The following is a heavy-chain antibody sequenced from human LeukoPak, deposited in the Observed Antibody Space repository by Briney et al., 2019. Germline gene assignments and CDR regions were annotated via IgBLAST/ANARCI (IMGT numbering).Heavy chain of an antibody. D-gene: IGHD1-1*01. CDR3: AKLNDNYYYYGMDV. Sequence: GGSLRLSCAASGFMFSSNWMSWVRQAPGKGLEWVSTISGGGSTYYADSVKGRFTISRDNSKNTLYLQMNSLRAKDTAVYYCAKLNDNYYYYGMDVWGQGTTVTVSS. J-gene: IGHJ6*02. CDR2: ISGGGST. CDR1: GFMFSSNW. V-gene: IGHV3-23*01.